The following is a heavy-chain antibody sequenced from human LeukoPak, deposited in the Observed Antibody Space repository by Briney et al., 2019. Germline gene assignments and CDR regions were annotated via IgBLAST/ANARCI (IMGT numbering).Heavy chain of an antibody. CDR2: ISSSSSYI. CDR3: ARARWGFGAYFDY. CDR1: GFTFSSYS. D-gene: IGHD3-10*01. Sequence: PGGSLRLSCAASGFTFSSYSMNWVRQAAGKGLEWVSSISSSSSYIYYADSVKGRFTISRDNAKNSLYLQMNSLRAEDTAVYYCARARWGFGAYFDYWGQGTLVTVSS. J-gene: IGHJ4*02. V-gene: IGHV3-21*01.